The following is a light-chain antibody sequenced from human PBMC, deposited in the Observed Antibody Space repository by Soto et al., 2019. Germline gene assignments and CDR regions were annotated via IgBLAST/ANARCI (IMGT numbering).Light chain of an antibody. J-gene: IGLJ1*01. CDR1: SSDIGAHNF. CDR2: EVI. Sequence: QSVLTQPASVSGSPGQAITVSCSGTSSDIGAHNFVSWYQQHPGKAPKLIIYEVINRPSGVSDRFSGSKSGNTASLTISGLQSEDEADYYLNSYTTSNTFVFGSGTKVNVL. V-gene: IGLV2-14*03. CDR3: NSYTTSNTFV.